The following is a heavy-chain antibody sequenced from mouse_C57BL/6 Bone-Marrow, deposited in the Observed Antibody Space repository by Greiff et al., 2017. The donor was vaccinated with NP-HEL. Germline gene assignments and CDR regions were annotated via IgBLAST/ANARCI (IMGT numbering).Heavy chain of an antibody. Sequence: VQLQQSGAELVRPGTSVKMSCKASGYTFTNYWIGWAKQRPGHGLEWIGDIYPGGGYTNYNEKFKGKATLTADTSSSTAYMQFSSLTSEDSAIYYCASRTGTGYFDCWGQGTTLTVSS. CDR3: ASRTGTGYFDC. CDR1: GYTFTNYW. CDR2: IYPGGGYT. J-gene: IGHJ2*01. D-gene: IGHD4-1*01. V-gene: IGHV1-63*01.